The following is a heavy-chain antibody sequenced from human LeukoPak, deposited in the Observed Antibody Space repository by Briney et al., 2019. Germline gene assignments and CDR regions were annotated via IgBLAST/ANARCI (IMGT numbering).Heavy chain of an antibody. CDR1: GGSTSSYY. V-gene: IGHV4-59*08. CDR3: ARHIPGYCTNGVCYSDGMDV. CDR2: IYYSGST. J-gene: IGHJ6*02. D-gene: IGHD2-8*01. Sequence: NASETLSLTCTVSGGSTSSYYWSWIRQPPGKGLEWIGYIYYSGSTNYNPSLKSRVTISVDTSKNQFSLKLSSVTAADTAVYYCARHIPGYCTNGVCYSDGMDVWGQGTTVTVSS.